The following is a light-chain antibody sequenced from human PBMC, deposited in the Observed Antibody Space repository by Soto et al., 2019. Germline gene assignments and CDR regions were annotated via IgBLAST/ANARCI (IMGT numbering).Light chain of an antibody. CDR3: QQYNSYWT. CDR2: KAS. J-gene: IGKJ1*01. CDR1: QSISSR. Sequence: DIQMTQSPSTLSASVGDRVTITCRASQSISSRLAWYQQKPGKAPKLLIYKASSLESGVPSRFSGSGSGTEFTLTISSMQPDYSATYYCQQYNSYWTFGQGTKVEIK. V-gene: IGKV1-5*03.